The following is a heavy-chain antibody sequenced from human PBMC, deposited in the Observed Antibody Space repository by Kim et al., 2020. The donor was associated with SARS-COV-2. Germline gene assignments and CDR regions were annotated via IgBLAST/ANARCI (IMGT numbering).Heavy chain of an antibody. CDR2: IWYDGSNK. V-gene: IGHV3-33*01. Sequence: GGSLRLSCAASGFTFSNYAMHWVRQAPGRELEWVAVIWYDGSNKHYADSVKGRFTISRDNSKNTLYLQMNSLRAEDTAVYYCARRLGDPHYYFDYRGQGTLVTVSA. CDR3: ARRLGDPHYYFDY. CDR1: GFTFSNYA. D-gene: IGHD2-21*01. J-gene: IGHJ4*02.